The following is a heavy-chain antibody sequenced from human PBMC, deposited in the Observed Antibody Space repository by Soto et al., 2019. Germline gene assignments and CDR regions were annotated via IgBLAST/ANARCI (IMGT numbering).Heavy chain of an antibody. Sequence: GESLKISCKGSGYSFTSYWIGWVRQMPGKGLEWMGIIYPGDSDTRYSPSFQGQVTISADKSISTAYLQWSSLEASDTAMYYCARHMGANYYYYGMDVWGQGTTVTVSS. D-gene: IGHD1-26*01. CDR3: ARHMGANYYYYGMDV. CDR2: IYPGDSDT. V-gene: IGHV5-51*01. J-gene: IGHJ6*02. CDR1: GYSFTSYW.